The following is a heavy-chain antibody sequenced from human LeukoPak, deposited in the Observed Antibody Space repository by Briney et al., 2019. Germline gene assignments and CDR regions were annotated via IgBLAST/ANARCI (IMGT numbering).Heavy chain of an antibody. D-gene: IGHD2-15*01. CDR3: AKFVGRPYYYGMDV. CDR1: GFTFSSYA. Sequence: GGSLRLSCAASGFTFSSYAMSWVRQAPGKGLEWVSAISGSGGSTYYADSAKGRFTISRDNSKNTLYLQMNSLRAEDTAVYYCAKFVGRPYYYGMDVWGQGTTVTVSS. V-gene: IGHV3-23*01. J-gene: IGHJ6*02. CDR2: ISGSGGST.